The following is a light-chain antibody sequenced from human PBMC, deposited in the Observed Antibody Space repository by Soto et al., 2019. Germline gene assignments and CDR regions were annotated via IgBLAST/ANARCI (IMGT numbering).Light chain of an antibody. CDR1: QTIRSNY. CDR2: GAS. CDR3: QQYGSSPWT. V-gene: IGKV3-20*01. Sequence: ETVLTQSPGTLSLSPGERATLSCRASQTIRSNYLAWYRQTPGQAPRLLIYGASNRATGIADRFSGSGSGTDFTLIISRLEPKDFALYYCQQYGSSPWTFGQGTKVEIK. J-gene: IGKJ1*01.